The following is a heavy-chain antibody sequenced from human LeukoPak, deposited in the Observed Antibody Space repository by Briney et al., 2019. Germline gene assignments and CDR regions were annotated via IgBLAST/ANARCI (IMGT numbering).Heavy chain of an antibody. CDR3: ARHSGKGASGASQSKF. V-gene: IGHV4-59*08. CDR2: VFHTGST. D-gene: IGHD4/OR15-4a*01. J-gene: IGHJ4*02. Sequence: PSETLSLTCTVSGASMIGYYWSWIRQPPGKGLEWIGYVFHTGSTNYNLSQKSRVTISIDTSKNQFSLNLKSVTAADTAVYFCARHSGKGASGASQSKFWGPGTLVTVSS. CDR1: GASMIGYY.